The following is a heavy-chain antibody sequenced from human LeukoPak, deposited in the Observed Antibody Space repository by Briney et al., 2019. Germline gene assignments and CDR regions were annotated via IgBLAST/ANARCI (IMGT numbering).Heavy chain of an antibody. J-gene: IGHJ4*02. Sequence: PGGSHRLSCAASGFTFSDYYMSWSRQAPGKGLEWVSYISSSSSYTNYADSVKGRFTISRDNAKNSLYLQMNSLRAEDTAVYYCARVGLGWAYFDYWGQGDLGSASS. V-gene: IGHV3-11*06. D-gene: IGHD3-16*01. CDR2: ISSSSSYT. CDR3: ARVGLGWAYFDY. CDR1: GFTFSDYY.